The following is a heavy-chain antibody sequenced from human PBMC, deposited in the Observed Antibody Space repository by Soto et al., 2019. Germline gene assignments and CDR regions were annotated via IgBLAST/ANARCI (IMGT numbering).Heavy chain of an antibody. CDR1: GGTFSSYT. D-gene: IGHD2-15*01. CDR2: IIPILGIA. CDR3: ATLGSRYCSGGSCYW. V-gene: IGHV1-69*02. Sequence: GASVKVSCKASGGTFSSYTISWVRQAPGQGLEWMGRIIPILGIANYAQKFQGRVTITADKSTSTAYMELSSLRSEDTAVYYCATLGSRYCSGGSCYWWGQGTPVTVPQ. J-gene: IGHJ4*02.